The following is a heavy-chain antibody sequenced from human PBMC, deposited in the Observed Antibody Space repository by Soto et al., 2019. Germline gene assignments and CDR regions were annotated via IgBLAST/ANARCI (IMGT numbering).Heavy chain of an antibody. D-gene: IGHD4-17*01. CDR1: GFTFGDYA. CDR3: TSFYGDYVSDWFDP. CDR2: IRSKAYGGTT. J-gene: IGHJ5*02. Sequence: GGSLRLSCTASGFTFGDYAMSWVRQAPGKGLEWVGFIRSKAYGGTTEYAASVKGRFTISRDDSKSIAYLQMNSLKTEDTAVYYWTSFYGDYVSDWFDPWGQGTLAAVSS. V-gene: IGHV3-49*04.